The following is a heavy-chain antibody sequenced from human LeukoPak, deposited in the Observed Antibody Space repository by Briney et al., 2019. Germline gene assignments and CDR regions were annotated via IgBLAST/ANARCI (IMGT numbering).Heavy chain of an antibody. V-gene: IGHV4-39*07. D-gene: IGHD6-13*01. CDR2: IYYSGAT. Sequence: ASETLSLTCTVSGGSISSSSYYWGWIRQPPGKGLEWIATIYYSGATYYNPSLKSRVTISVDKSKNQFSLKLSSVTAADTAVYYCARAEQPPSRAFDIWGQGTMVTVSS. CDR3: ARAEQPPSRAFDI. CDR1: GGSISSSSYY. J-gene: IGHJ3*02.